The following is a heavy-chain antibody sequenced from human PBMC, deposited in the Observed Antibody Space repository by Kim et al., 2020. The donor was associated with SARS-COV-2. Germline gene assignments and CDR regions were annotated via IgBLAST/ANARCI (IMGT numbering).Heavy chain of an antibody. J-gene: IGHJ4*02. V-gene: IGHV3-23*01. D-gene: IGHD2-15*01. Sequence: GGSLRLSCAASGFTFSSYAMSWVRQAPGKGLEWVSAINDSGDSTYYADSLKGRFTISRDNSKNKLYLQMNSLRAEDTATYYCAKEEVACSGNSCYSDVAYWGQGTLVTVSS. CDR2: INDSGDST. CDR3: AKEEVACSGNSCYSDVAY. CDR1: GFTFSSYA.